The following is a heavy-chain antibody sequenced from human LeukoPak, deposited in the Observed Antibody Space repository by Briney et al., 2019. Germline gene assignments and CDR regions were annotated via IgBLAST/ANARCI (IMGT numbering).Heavy chain of an antibody. J-gene: IGHJ4*02. Sequence: GGSLRLSCAASGLTFSSYWMHWVRQAPGKGLVWVSRINSDGSGTTYADSVKGRFTISRDNAKNTLYLQMNSLRAEDTAVYYCARDSTYGDFDYWGQGTLVTVSS. CDR3: ARDSTYGDFDY. CDR1: GLTFSSYW. D-gene: IGHD3-10*01. V-gene: IGHV3-74*01. CDR2: INSDGSGT.